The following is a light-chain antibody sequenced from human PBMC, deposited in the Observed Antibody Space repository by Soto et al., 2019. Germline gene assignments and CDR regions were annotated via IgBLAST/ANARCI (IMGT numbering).Light chain of an antibody. V-gene: IGLV2-14*01. CDR2: EVS. Sequence: QSVLTQPASVSGSPGQSSYISCTGTSSDVGGYNYVYWYQQHPGKAPKLMIYEVSNRPSGVSNRFSGSKSGNTASLTISGLQAEDEADYYCSSYTSSSTLYVFGTGTKVTVL. CDR3: SSYTSSSTLYV. CDR1: SSDVGGYNY. J-gene: IGLJ1*01.